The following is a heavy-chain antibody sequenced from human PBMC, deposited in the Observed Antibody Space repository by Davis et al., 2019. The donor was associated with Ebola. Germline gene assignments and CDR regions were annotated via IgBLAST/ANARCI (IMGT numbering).Heavy chain of an antibody. CDR1: GYTFTSYA. Sequence: ASVKVSCKASGYTFTSYAMHWVRQAPGQRLEWMGWINAGNGNTKYSQKFQGRVTITRDTSASTAYMELSSLRSDDTAVYYCARVSVVTSGMDVWGQGTTVTVSS. CDR2: INAGNGNT. D-gene: IGHD4-23*01. V-gene: IGHV1-3*01. CDR3: ARVSVVTSGMDV. J-gene: IGHJ6*02.